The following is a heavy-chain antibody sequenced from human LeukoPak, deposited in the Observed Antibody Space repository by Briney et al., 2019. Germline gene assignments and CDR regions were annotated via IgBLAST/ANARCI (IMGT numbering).Heavy chain of an antibody. CDR1: GYSISNGYY. D-gene: IGHD6-19*01. CDR3: ARVIGYNSGRFDY. J-gene: IGHJ4*02. CDR2: VYHSGTT. Sequence: PSETLSLTCTVSGYSISNGYYWGWIRQPPGKGLEWIGSVYHSGTTYYNPSLKSRVSISVDTSNNQFSLKLNSVTAADTAVYFCARVIGYNSGRFDYWGQGTLVTVSS. V-gene: IGHV4-38-2*02.